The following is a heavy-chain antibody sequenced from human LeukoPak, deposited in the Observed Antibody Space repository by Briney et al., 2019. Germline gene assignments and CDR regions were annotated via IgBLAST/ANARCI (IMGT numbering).Heavy chain of an antibody. CDR3: AREAVDIVATPPWNWFDP. CDR1: GFTVSSNY. CDR2: IWYDGSNK. Sequence: PGGSLRLSCAASGFTVSSNYMSWVRQAPGKGLEWVAVIWYDGSNKYYADSVKGRFTISRDNSKNTLYLQMNSLRAEDTAVYYCAREAVDIVATPPWNWFDPWGQGTLVTVSS. V-gene: IGHV3-33*08. J-gene: IGHJ5*02. D-gene: IGHD5-12*01.